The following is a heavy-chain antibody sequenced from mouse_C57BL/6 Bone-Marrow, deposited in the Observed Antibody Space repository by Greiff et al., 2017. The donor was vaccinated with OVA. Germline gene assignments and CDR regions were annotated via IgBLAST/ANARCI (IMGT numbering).Heavy chain of an antibody. CDR2: INPGSGGT. CDR3: AREGYYGHYFDY. Sequence: QVQLQQSGAELVRPGTSVKVSCKASGYAFTNYLIEWVKQRPGQGLEWIGVINPGSGGTNYNEKFKGKATLTADKSSSTAYMQLSSLTSEDSAVYFCAREGYYGHYFDYWGQGTTLTVSS. D-gene: IGHD1-1*01. V-gene: IGHV1-54*01. CDR1: GYAFTNYL. J-gene: IGHJ2*01.